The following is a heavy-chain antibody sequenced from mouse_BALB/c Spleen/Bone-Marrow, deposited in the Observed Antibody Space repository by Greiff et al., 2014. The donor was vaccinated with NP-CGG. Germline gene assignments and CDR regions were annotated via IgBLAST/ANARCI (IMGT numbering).Heavy chain of an antibody. CDR2: FAPGSGST. D-gene: IGHD3-1*01. V-gene: IGHV1S41*01. CDR1: GYTFSSYW. Sequence: DLVKPGASVKLSCKASGYTFSSYWINWIKQRPGQGLEWIGRFAPGSGSTNYNEVFKGKATLTVDTSSATAYIQLDSLSSEDSAVYFCARSGFGPGYFYFDVWGAGTTVTASS. CDR3: ARSGFGPGYFYFDV. J-gene: IGHJ1*01.